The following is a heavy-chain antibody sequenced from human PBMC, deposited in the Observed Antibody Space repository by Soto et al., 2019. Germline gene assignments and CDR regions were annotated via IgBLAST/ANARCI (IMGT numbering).Heavy chain of an antibody. Sequence: QLQLQESGSGLVKPSQTLSLTCAVSGGSISSGGYSWSWIRQPPGKGLVWIGYIYHSGRTYYHPSLKSRVTISVDRSKNQFNLKLNSVTAADTAMYYCARGPYSSSSNYYYYGMDVWGQGTTVTVSS. CDR2: IYHSGRT. CDR1: GGSISSGGYS. V-gene: IGHV4-30-2*01. J-gene: IGHJ6*02. CDR3: ARGPYSSSSNYYYYGMDV. D-gene: IGHD6-6*01.